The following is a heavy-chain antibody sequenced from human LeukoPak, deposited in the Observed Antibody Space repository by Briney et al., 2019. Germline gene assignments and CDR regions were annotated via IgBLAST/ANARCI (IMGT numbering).Heavy chain of an antibody. J-gene: IGHJ4*02. CDR3: ASPGRSVTQGY. CDR1: GFTFNSSE. CDR2: ISSGGSSM. V-gene: IGHV3-48*03. Sequence: GGSLRLSCAAAGFTFNSSEMNWVRQAPGKGLEWVSYISSGGSSMYYADSVKGRFTISRDNAKNSLYLQMNSLRVEDTAVYYCASPGRSVTQGYWGQGTLVTVSS. D-gene: IGHD3-10*01.